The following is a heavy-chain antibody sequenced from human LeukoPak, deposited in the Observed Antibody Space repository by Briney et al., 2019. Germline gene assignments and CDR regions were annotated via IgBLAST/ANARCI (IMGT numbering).Heavy chain of an antibody. CDR2: ISGSGYST. Sequence: GGSLRLSCAASGFTFSSYAMTWVRQAAGKGLEWVSTISGSGYSTYYADSVKGRFTISRDNSKNTLYLQMNSLRAEDTAKYYCAKVAAAAGSDYWGQGTLVTVSS. V-gene: IGHV3-23*01. CDR3: AKVAAAAGSDY. CDR1: GFTFSSYA. J-gene: IGHJ4*02. D-gene: IGHD6-13*01.